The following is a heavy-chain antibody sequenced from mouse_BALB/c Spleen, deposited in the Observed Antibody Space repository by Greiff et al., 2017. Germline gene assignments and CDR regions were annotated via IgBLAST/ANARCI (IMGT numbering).Heavy chain of an antibody. CDR1: GFTFSSYA. D-gene: IGHD2-2*01. CDR2: ISSGGSYT. Sequence: EVMLVESGGGLVKPGGSLKLSCAASGFTFSSYAMSWVRQSPEKRLEWVAEISSGGSYTYYPDTVTGRFTISRDNAKNTLYLQMSSLKSEDTAMYYCARDRDGYDVPWFAYWGQGTLVTVSA. J-gene: IGHJ3*01. CDR3: ARDRDGYDVPWFAY. V-gene: IGHV5-9-4*01.